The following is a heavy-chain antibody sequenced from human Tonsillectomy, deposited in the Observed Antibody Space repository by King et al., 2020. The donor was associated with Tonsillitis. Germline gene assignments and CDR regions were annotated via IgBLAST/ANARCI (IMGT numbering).Heavy chain of an antibody. CDR1: GGSISGYF. D-gene: IGHD3-22*01. CDR2: IYYTGTT. J-gene: IGHJ4*02. CDR3: SSASSGYYHYFNL. Sequence: QLQESGPGLVKPSETLSLTCTIPGGSISGYFWSWIRESPGKGLEWFGSIYYTGTTYYKSSLQSRLTISTDTSKNRFSLKLTSVTAADSAIYYCSSASSGYYHYFNLWGQGAQVSVST. V-gene: IGHV4-59*12.